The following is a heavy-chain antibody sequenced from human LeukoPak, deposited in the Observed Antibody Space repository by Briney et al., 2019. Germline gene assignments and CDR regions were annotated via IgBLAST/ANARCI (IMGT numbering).Heavy chain of an antibody. D-gene: IGHD2/OR15-2a*01. Sequence: HAGGSLRLSCAASGFIFSRDSMNWVRQAPGKGLEWVAYINVGGSPIYYADSVRGRFTISRDNAKNSLYLQMNSLRAEDTAVYYCVRDNPRCCGVIPSNIDDYWGQGTLVTVSS. CDR1: GFIFSRDS. CDR3: VRDNPRCCGVIPSNIDDY. V-gene: IGHV3-48*01. CDR2: INVGGSPI. J-gene: IGHJ4*02.